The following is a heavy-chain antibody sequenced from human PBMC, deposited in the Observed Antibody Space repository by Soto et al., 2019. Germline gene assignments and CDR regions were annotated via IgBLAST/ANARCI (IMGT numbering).Heavy chain of an antibody. V-gene: IGHV3-33*01. CDR1: GFSFSTYG. CDR3: ARDSIEMATITPIDY. CDR2: IWYDGSNK. J-gene: IGHJ4*02. Sequence: QVQLVESGGGVVQPGRFLRLSCAGSGFSFSTYGMHWVRQAPGKGLEWVAVIWYDGSNKNYADSVKGRFTISRDNSKNTLYLQMNSLRAEDTAVYYCARDSIEMATITPIDYWGQGTLVTVSS. D-gene: IGHD5-12*01.